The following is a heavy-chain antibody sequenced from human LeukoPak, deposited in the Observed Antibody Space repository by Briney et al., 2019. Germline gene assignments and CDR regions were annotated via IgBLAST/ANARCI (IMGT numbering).Heavy chain of an antibody. CDR3: ARRRGIAVAASGWNWFDP. CDR2: INPNSGGT. J-gene: IGHJ5*02. D-gene: IGHD6-19*01. CDR1: GGTFSSYA. V-gene: IGHV1-2*02. Sequence: GASVKVSCKASGGTFSSYAISWVRQAPGQGLEWMGWINPNSGGTNYAQKFQGRVTMTRDTSISTAYMELSRLRSDDTAVYCCARRRGIAVAASGWNWFDPWGQGTLVTVSS.